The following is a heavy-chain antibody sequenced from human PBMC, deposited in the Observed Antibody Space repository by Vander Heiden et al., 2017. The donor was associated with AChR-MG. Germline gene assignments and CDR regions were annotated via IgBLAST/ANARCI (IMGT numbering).Heavy chain of an antibody. Sequence: EVQLLESGGGLVQPGGSLRLSCPASGFTFSSYARGGGRQVPGKGLEWVSAISGSGGSTDDADSVKGRFTISRDNSKNTLYLKMKSLRAEDTAVYYCAPGGGSGLLGWGQGTLVTVSS. CDR2: ISGSGGST. CDR1: GFTFSSYA. J-gene: IGHJ4*02. D-gene: IGHD6-19*01. CDR3: APGGGSGLLG. V-gene: IGHV3-23*01.